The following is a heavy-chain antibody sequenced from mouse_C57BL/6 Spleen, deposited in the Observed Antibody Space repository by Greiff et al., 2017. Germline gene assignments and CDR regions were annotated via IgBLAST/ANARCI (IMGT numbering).Heavy chain of an antibody. D-gene: IGHD2-4*01. Sequence: EVKLVESGGGLVQPGGSMKLSCAASGFTFSDAWMDWVRQSPEKGLEWVAEIRNKANNHATYYAESVKGRFTISRDDSKSSVYLQMNSLRAEDTGIYDCTSMITTRNFDDWGQGTTLTVSS. CDR1: GFTFSDAW. CDR2: IRNKANNHAT. J-gene: IGHJ2*01. V-gene: IGHV6-6*01. CDR3: TSMITTRNFDD.